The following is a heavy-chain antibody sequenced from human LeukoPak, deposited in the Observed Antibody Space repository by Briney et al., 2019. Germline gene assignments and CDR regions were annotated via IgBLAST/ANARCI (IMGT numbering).Heavy chain of an antibody. V-gene: IGHV4-34*01. CDR3: ARGGLWWSSYAFDI. Sequence: SETLSLTCAVYGGSFSGYYWSWIRQPPGKGLEWIGEINHSGSTNYNPSLKSRVTISVDTSKNQFSLKLSSVTAADTAVYYCARGGLWWSSYAFDIWGQGTMVTVSS. D-gene: IGHD2-21*01. CDR1: GGSFSGYY. CDR2: INHSGST. J-gene: IGHJ3*02.